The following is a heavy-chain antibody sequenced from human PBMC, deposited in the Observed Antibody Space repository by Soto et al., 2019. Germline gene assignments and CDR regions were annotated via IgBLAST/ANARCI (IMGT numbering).Heavy chain of an antibody. V-gene: IGHV1-24*01. J-gene: IGHJ4*02. CDR3: ATGAITMVRGVIISTFSFDY. CDR1: GYTLTELS. Sequence: QVQLVQSGAEVKKPGASVKVSCKVSGYTLTELSMHWVRQAPGKGLEWMGGFDPEDGETIYAQKFQGRVTMTEDISTDTAYMELSSLRSEDTAVYYCATGAITMVRGVIISTFSFDYWGQGTLVTVSS. D-gene: IGHD3-10*01. CDR2: FDPEDGET.